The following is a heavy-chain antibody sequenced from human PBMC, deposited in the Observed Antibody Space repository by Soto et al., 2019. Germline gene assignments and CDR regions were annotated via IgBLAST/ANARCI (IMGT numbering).Heavy chain of an antibody. CDR3: ARSNIVVVTSYFRWYFDL. CDR2: IIPIFGTA. CDR1: GGTFSSYA. J-gene: IGHJ2*01. Sequence: QVQLVQSGAEVKKPRSSVKVSCKASGGTFSSYAISWVRQAPGQGLEWMGGIIPIFGTANYAQKFQGRVTITADESTSTAYMELSSLRSEDTAVYYCARSNIVVVTSYFRWYFDLWGRGTLVTVSS. V-gene: IGHV1-69*01. D-gene: IGHD2-21*02.